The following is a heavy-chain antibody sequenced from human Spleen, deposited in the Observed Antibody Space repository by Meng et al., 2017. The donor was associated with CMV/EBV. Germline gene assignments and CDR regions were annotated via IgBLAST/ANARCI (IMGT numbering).Heavy chain of an antibody. CDR2: IYWYDDT. J-gene: IGHJ4*02. CDR1: GFSLSTSGVG. V-gene: IGHV2-5*01. CDR3: AHRRREEFDY. Sequence: HIPSTEPGPTLVNPPQPLTLPCTFNGFSLSTSGVGVRWLRQPPGKALEWLALIYWYDDTRYSPSLKSTLTITKDTSKHQVVLTMTTMDPVDTATYYGAHRRREEFDYWGQGTLVTVSS.